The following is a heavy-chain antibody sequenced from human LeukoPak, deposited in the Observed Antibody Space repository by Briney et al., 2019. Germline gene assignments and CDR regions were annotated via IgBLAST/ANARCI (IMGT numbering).Heavy chain of an antibody. J-gene: IGHJ6*02. CDR2: ISYDGSNK. Sequence: GGSLRLSCAASGFTFSSYAMHWVRQAPGKGLEWVAVISYDGSNKYYADSVKGRFTISRDNSKNTLYLQMNSLRAEDTAVYYCAREEIQLWTYYYGMDVWGQGTTVTVSS. CDR1: GFTFSSYA. D-gene: IGHD5-18*01. CDR3: AREEIQLWTYYYGMDV. V-gene: IGHV3-30-3*01.